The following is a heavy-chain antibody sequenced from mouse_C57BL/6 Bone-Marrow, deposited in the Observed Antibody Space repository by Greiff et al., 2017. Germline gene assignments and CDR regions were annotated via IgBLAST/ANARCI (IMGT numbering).Heavy chain of an antibody. D-gene: IGHD4-1*02. CDR3: ARTVPNWGYWYFDV. CDR2: IDPANGNT. Sequence: VQLQQSVAELVRPGASVKLSCTASGFNIKNTYMHLVKQRPEQGLEWIGRIDPANGNTKYAPKFQGKATITADTSSNTAYLQLSSLTSEDTAIYYCARTVPNWGYWYFDVWGTGTTVTVSS. V-gene: IGHV14-3*01. CDR1: GFNIKNTY. J-gene: IGHJ1*03.